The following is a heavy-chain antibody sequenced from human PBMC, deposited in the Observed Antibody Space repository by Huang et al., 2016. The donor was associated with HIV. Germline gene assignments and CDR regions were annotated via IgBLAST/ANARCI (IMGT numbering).Heavy chain of an antibody. V-gene: IGHV3-30*18. CDR3: AKDGADEEWDIDY. Sequence: VQLVASGGGVVQPGRSLRLACAASGFSFSTYGLHWVRQAPGKGLEWVAVILYDGSNKYYAHSGKGRFTISRDTSENKGYLQMNRLRHEDTAVYYCAKDGADEEWDIDYWGQGTLVTVSS. J-gene: IGHJ4*02. CDR2: ILYDGSNK. D-gene: IGHD1-26*01. CDR1: GFSFSTYG.